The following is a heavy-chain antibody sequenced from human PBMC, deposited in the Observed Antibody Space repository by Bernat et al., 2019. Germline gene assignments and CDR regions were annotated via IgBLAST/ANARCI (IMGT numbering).Heavy chain of an antibody. D-gene: IGHD2-2*01. CDR2: INHSGST. Sequence: QVQLQQWGAGLLKPSETLSLTCAVYGGSFSGYYWSWIRQPPGKGLEWIGDINHSGSTNYNPSLKSRVTRSVDTSKNQYSVKLSSVSAADTAVYYCARDHFHIVVEAAAADSRYNFYHYMDVWGKGTTVTVSS. J-gene: IGHJ6*03. CDR1: GGSFSGYY. CDR3: ARDHFHIVVEAAAADSRYNFYHYMDV. V-gene: IGHV4-34*01.